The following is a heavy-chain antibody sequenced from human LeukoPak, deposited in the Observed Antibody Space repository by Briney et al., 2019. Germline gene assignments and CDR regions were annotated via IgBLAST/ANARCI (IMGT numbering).Heavy chain of an antibody. J-gene: IGHJ6*02. CDR1: GFTFSSYS. D-gene: IGHD3-22*01. CDR2: ISSSSSYI. V-gene: IGHV3-21*01. Sequence: SGGSLRLSCAASGFTFSSYSMNWVRQAPGKGLEWVSSISSSSSYIYYADSVKGRFTISRDNAKNSLYLQMNSLRAEDTAVYYCARVMVVISACYYYGMDVWGQGTTVTVSS. CDR3: ARVMVVISACYYYGMDV.